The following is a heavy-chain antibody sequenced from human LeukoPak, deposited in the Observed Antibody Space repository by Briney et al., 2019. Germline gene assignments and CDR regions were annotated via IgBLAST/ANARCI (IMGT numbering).Heavy chain of an antibody. CDR1: GFTFDDYA. V-gene: IGHV3-9*03. J-gene: IGHJ6*03. CDR3: HVSDYDFWSGYLPKLKHYYYYYMDV. CDR2: ISWNSGSI. Sequence: GGSLRLSCAASGFTFDDYAMHWVRQAPGKGLEWVSGISWNSGSIGYADSVKGRFTISRDNAKNSLYLQMNSLRAEDMALYTAHVSDYDFWSGYLPKLKHYYYYYMDVWGKGTTVTVSS. D-gene: IGHD3-3*01.